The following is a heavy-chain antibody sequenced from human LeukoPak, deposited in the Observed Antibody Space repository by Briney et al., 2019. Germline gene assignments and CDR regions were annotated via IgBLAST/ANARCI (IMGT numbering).Heavy chain of an antibody. CDR3: ARGWYYYDSSGYYPHYYYMDV. V-gene: IGHV1-69*05. D-gene: IGHD3-22*01. CDR2: IIPIFGTA. J-gene: IGHJ6*03. CDR1: GCTFSSYA. Sequence: ASVKVSCKASGCTFSSYAISWVRQAPGQGLEWMGGIIPIFGTANYAQKFQGRVTITTDESTSTAYMELSSLRSEDTAVYYCARGWYYYDSSGYYPHYYYMDVWGKGTTVTVSS.